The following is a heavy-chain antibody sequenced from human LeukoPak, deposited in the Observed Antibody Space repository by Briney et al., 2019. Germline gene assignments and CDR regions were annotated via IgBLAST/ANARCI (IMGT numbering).Heavy chain of an antibody. Sequence: SETLSLTCTVSGGSISSYYWSWIRQPPGKGLEWIGYIYYSGSTNYNPSLKSRVTISVDTSKNQFSLKLSSVTAADTAVYYCARVVTAGYLDYWGQGTLVTVSS. V-gene: IGHV4-59*01. CDR2: IYYSGST. J-gene: IGHJ4*02. D-gene: IGHD3-16*02. CDR1: GGSISSYY. CDR3: ARVVTAGYLDY.